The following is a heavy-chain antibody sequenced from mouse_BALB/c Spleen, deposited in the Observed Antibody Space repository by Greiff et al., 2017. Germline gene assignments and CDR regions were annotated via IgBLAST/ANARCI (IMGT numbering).Heavy chain of an antibody. D-gene: IGHD1-2*01. J-gene: IGHJ1*01. CDR3: AREGFHYYGHWYFDV. CDR2: ISSGGST. V-gene: IGHV5-6-5*01. Sequence: EVQGVESGGGLVKPGGSLKLSCAASGFTFSSYAMSWVRQTPEKRLEWVASISSGGSTYYTDSLKGRFSISRVNARNILYLQMSSLRSEDKAMYYFAREGFHYYGHWYFDVWGAGTTVTVSS. CDR1: GFTFSSYA.